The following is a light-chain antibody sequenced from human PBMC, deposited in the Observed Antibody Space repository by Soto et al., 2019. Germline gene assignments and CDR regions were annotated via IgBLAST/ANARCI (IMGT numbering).Light chain of an antibody. V-gene: IGLV1-40*01. CDR1: SSNIGAGYD. Sequence: QTVVTQPPSVSGAPGQRVTISCTGSSSNIGAGYDVHWYQQLPGTAPKLLIYGNSNQPSGVPDRFSGSKSGTSASLAITGLQAEDEADYYCQSYDSTVVFGGGTKLTVL. CDR2: GNS. J-gene: IGLJ2*01. CDR3: QSYDSTVV.